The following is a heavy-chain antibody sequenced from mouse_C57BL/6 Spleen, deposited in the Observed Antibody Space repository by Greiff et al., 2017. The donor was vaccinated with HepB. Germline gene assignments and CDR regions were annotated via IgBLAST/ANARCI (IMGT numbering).Heavy chain of an antibody. CDR2: IYPGDGDT. V-gene: IGHV1-82*01. CDR1: GYAFSSSW. CDR3: ARGDGSSF. D-gene: IGHD1-1*01. Sequence: VKLQESGPELVKPGASVKISCKASGYAFSSSWMNWVKQRPGKGLEWIGRIYPGDGDTNYNGKFKGKATLTADKSSSTAYMQLSSLTSEDSAVYFCARGDGSSFWGQGTTLTVSS. J-gene: IGHJ2*01.